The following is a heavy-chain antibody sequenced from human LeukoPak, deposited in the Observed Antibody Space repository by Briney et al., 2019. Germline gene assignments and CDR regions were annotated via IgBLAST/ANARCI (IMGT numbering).Heavy chain of an antibody. CDR2: ISRSTRNI. J-gene: IGHJ4*02. Sequence: GGSLRLSCAASGFTFSSYSMNWVRQAPGKGLEWVSSISRSTRNIYYADSVKGRFTTSRDNAKNSLYLQMNSLRAEDTAVYYCARDQREYYYGSGDYWGQGTLVTVSS. V-gene: IGHV3-21*01. D-gene: IGHD3-10*01. CDR1: GFTFSSYS. CDR3: ARDQREYYYGSGDY.